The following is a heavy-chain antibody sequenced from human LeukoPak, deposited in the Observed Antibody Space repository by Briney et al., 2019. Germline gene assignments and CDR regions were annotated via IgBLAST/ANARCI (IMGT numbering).Heavy chain of an antibody. CDR3: ARVQYQPTPYYYYYMDV. J-gene: IGHJ6*03. CDR1: GYTFTSYD. CDR2: MNPNSGNT. D-gene: IGHD2-2*01. V-gene: IGHV1-8*03. Sequence: ASVKVSCKASGYTFTSYDINWVRQATGQGLEWMGWMNPNSGNTGYAQKLQGRVTITRNTSISTAYMELSSLRSEDTAVYYCARVQYQPTPYYYYYMDVWGKGTTVTVSS.